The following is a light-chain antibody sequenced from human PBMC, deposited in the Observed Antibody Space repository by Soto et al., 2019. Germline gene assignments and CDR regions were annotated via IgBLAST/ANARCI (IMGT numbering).Light chain of an antibody. CDR2: DAS. J-gene: IGKJ4*01. CDR1: QDISNY. CDR3: QQYDNLQLT. V-gene: IGKV1-33*01. Sequence: DIQMTQSPSSLSASVGDRDTITCQASQDISNYLNWYQQKPGKAPKLLIYDASNLETGVPSRFSGSGSGTDFTFTISILQPEDIATYYCQQYDNLQLTFGGGTKVDIK.